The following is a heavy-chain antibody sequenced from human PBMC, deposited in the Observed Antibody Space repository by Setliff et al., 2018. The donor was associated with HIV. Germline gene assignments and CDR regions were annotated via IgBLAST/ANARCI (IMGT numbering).Heavy chain of an antibody. CDR3: ARGRVLEWLLNH. D-gene: IGHD3-3*01. CDR2: MYYDGVTT. Sequence: PGGSLRLSCAASGFSFSDYGMHWIRQAPGKGLEWVAVMYYDGVTTYYADSVKGRFTISRDGSKNMIFLQMNSLRVDDTAVYYCARGRVLEWLLNHWGQGTRVTVSS. CDR1: GFSFSDYG. J-gene: IGHJ4*02. V-gene: IGHV3-33*08.